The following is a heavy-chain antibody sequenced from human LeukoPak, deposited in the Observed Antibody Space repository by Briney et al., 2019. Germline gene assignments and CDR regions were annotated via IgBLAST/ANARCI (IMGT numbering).Heavy chain of an antibody. J-gene: IGHJ4*02. CDR3: ARSIPYGTTWYGRSDY. D-gene: IGHD6-13*01. CDR1: GFPFSSYS. CDR2: IKPDGTTK. V-gene: IGHV3-7*03. Sequence: GGSLRLSCAASGFPFSSYSMAWVRQAPGKGLEWVANIKPDGTTKFYVDSVKGRFTISRDNALNSLYLQMNSLRAEDTAIYYCARSIPYGTTWYGRSDYWGQGTLVTVSS.